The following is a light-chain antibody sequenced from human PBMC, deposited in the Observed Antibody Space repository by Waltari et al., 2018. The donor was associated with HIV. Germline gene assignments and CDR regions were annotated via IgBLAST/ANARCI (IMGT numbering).Light chain of an antibody. Sequence: QRVLTQSPSASASLGASVTLTCTLSSDFSDYAIPWHQQHPEKGPRYLVKVYNDGSHYTGDGTPDRFSGSSSGAERYLIISSLQSEDEADYYCQTWGSGIWVFGGGTKLTVL. V-gene: IGLV4-69*01. J-gene: IGLJ3*02. CDR2: VYNDGSH. CDR1: SDFSDYA. CDR3: QTWGSGIWV.